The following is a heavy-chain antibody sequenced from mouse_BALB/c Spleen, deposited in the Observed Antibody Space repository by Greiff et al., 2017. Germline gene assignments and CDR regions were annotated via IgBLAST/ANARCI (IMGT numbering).Heavy chain of an antibody. Sequence: VQLQQPGAELVKPGASVKLSCKASGYTFTSYWMHWVKQRPGQGLEWIGEINPSNGRTNYNEKFKSKATLTVDKSSSTAYMQLSSLTSEDSAVYYCARDGYYDAMDDWGQGTSVTVSS. CDR2: INPSNGRT. J-gene: IGHJ4*01. CDR1: GYTFTSYW. D-gene: IGHD2-3*01. V-gene: IGHV1S81*02. CDR3: ARDGYYDAMDD.